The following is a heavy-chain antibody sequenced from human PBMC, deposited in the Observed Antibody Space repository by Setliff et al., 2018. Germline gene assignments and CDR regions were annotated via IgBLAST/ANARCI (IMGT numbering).Heavy chain of an antibody. V-gene: IGHV1-2*02. Sequence: ASVKVSCKASGYTFTGYYMHWVRQAPGQGLEWMGWISPNSGGTNYAQKFQGRVTMTRDTSISTAYMELNRLRSDDTAVYYCARTIVGGATRLDYWGLGTLVTVSS. J-gene: IGHJ4*02. D-gene: IGHD1-26*01. CDR3: ARTIVGGATRLDY. CDR2: ISPNSGGT. CDR1: GYTFTGYY.